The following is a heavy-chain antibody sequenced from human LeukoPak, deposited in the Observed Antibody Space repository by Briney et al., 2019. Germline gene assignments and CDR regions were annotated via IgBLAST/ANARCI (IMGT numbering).Heavy chain of an antibody. CDR3: ARVTSGWYPDY. Sequence: SETLSLTCTVSGGSISSYYWSWIRQPPGKGLEWIGYIYYSGSTNYNPSLKSRVTISVDTSKNQFSLKLTSVTAADTAVYYCARVTSGWYPDYWGQGTLVTVSS. CDR2: IYYSGST. J-gene: IGHJ4*02. V-gene: IGHV4-59*01. D-gene: IGHD6-19*01. CDR1: GGSISSYY.